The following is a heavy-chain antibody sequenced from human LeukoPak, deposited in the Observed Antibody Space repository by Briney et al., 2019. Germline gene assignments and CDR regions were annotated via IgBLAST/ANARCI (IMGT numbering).Heavy chain of an antibody. CDR3: ASRVSSGWDDAFDI. Sequence: GGSLRLSCAASGFTVSSNYMSWVRQAPGKGLEWVSVIYSGGSTYYADSVKGRFTTSRDNSKNTLYLQVNSLRAEDTAVYYCASRVSSGWDDAFDIWGQGTMVTVSS. CDR1: GFTVSSNY. V-gene: IGHV3-66*01. CDR2: IYSGGST. J-gene: IGHJ3*02. D-gene: IGHD6-19*01.